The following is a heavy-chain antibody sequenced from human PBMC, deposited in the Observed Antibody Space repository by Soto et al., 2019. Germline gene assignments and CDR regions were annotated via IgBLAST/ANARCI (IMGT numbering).Heavy chain of an antibody. CDR1: GFTFSDYY. CDR3: ARGDYDKDVAIDI. D-gene: IGHD3-22*01. CDR2: ISSSSSYT. V-gene: IGHV3-11*06. Sequence: AGGSLRLSCAASGFTFSDYYMSWIRQAPGKGLEWVSYISSSSSYTNYADSVKGRFTISRDNAKNSLYLQMNSLRAEDTAVYYCARGDYDKDVAIDIWGQGTMVTVS. J-gene: IGHJ3*02.